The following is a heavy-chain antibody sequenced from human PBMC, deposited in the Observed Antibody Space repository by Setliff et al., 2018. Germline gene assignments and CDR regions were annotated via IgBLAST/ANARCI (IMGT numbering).Heavy chain of an antibody. CDR1: GFTFSNFG. D-gene: IGHD1-1*01. Sequence: GGSLSLSCAASGFTFSNFGMNWVRQAPGKGLEWVSSISGSGTYTYTADSVKGRFTISRDNAKNSLYLQMNSLRAEDTAVYFCARHNTNLQPNDYWGQGTLVTVSS. V-gene: IGHV3-21*01. J-gene: IGHJ4*02. CDR2: ISGSGTYT. CDR3: ARHNTNLQPNDY.